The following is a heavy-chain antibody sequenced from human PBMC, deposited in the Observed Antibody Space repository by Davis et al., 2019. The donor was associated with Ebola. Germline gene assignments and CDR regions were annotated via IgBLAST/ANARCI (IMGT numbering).Heavy chain of an antibody. Sequence: PSETLSLTCAISGDSVSSGGWNWIRQSPSRGLEWLGRTYYSSKWYNDYAVSLRGRIIVNADTSKYQFSLQLYSVTPDDTAVYYCARGWLARGFDHWDQGTLVTVSS. CDR2: TYYSSKWYN. CDR3: ARGWLARGFDH. V-gene: IGHV6-1*01. CDR1: GDSVSSGG. J-gene: IGHJ4*02. D-gene: IGHD6-19*01.